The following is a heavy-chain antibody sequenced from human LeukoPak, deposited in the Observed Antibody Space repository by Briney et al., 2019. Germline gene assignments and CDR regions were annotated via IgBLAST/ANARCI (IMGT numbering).Heavy chain of an antibody. CDR1: GFTVSNDY. J-gene: IGHJ4*02. Sequence: RGSPRLSCAVSGFTVSNDYMSWVRQAPGKGLEWVSVIYGGGSTYYADSVRGRFTISRDNSENTLYLQMDSLRAEDTAVYYCTRLLPSSHHFFDSCGQGTLVADSS. D-gene: IGHD6-6*01. V-gene: IGHV3-53*01. CDR3: TRLLPSSHHFFDS. CDR2: IYGGGST.